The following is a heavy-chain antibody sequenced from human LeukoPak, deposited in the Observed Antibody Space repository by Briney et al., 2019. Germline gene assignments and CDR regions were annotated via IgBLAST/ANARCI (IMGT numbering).Heavy chain of an antibody. CDR2: ISGSGGST. D-gene: IGHD3-3*01. Sequence: GGSLRLSCAASGFTVSSNYMSWVRQAPGKGLEWVSAISGSGGSTYSADSVKGRFTISRDNSKNTLYLQMNSLRAEDTAVYYCAKDSGAYDFWSGYYIHDAFDIWGQGTMVTVSS. CDR3: AKDSGAYDFWSGYYIHDAFDI. J-gene: IGHJ3*02. CDR1: GFTVSSNY. V-gene: IGHV3-23*01.